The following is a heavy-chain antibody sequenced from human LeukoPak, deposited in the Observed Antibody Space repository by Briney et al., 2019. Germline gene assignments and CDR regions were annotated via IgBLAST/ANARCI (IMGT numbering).Heavy chain of an antibody. CDR1: GFTFSSYW. CDR2: IKQDGSEK. Sequence: PGGSLRLSCAASGFTFSSYWMSWVRQAPGKGLEWVANIKQDGSEKYYVDSVKGRFTISRDNAKNSLYLQMNSLRAEDTAVYYWARLPFQLDSRTPSWYYGMDVWGQGTTVTVSS. CDR3: ARLPFQLDSRTPSWYYGMDV. D-gene: IGHD1-1*01. J-gene: IGHJ6*02. V-gene: IGHV3-7*03.